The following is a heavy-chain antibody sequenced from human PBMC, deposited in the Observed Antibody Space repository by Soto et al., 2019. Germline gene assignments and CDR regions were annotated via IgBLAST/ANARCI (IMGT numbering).Heavy chain of an antibody. CDR3: TTDRRPEYYDFWSGYLG. J-gene: IGHJ4*02. CDR2: IKSKTDGGTT. D-gene: IGHD3-3*01. Sequence: GGSLRLSCAASGFTFSNAWMSWVRQAPGKGLEWVGRIKSKTDGGTTDYAAPVKGRFTISRDDSKNTLYLQMNSLKTEDTAVYYCTTDRRPEYYDFWSGYLGWGQGTLVTVSS. CDR1: GFTFSNAW. V-gene: IGHV3-15*01.